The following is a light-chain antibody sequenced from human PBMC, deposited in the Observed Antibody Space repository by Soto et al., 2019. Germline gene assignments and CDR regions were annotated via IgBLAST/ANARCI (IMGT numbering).Light chain of an antibody. Sequence: IGLTHFPGTLSLSPGERATLSCTASQSVASSCLAWYQRKPGQAPRLLIHTTSIRATDIPDRFSGSGSGTDFTLTISRLEPEDSAVYYCQQCGGSPLFSFGPGTKVDI. CDR1: QSVASSC. CDR3: QQCGGSPLFS. J-gene: IGKJ3*01. V-gene: IGKV3-20*01. CDR2: TTS.